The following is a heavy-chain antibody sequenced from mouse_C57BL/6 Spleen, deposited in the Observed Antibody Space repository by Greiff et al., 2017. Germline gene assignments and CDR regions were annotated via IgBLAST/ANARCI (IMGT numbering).Heavy chain of an antibody. Sequence: QVHVKQSGAELVKPGASVKLSCKASGYTFTSYWMQWVKQRPGQGLEWIGEIDPSDSYTNYNQKFKGKATLTVDTSSSSAYMQLSSLTSEDSAVYYCARAEGGSWFAYWGQGTLVTVSA. CDR2: IDPSDSYT. J-gene: IGHJ3*01. CDR3: ARAEGGSWFAY. V-gene: IGHV1-50*01. CDR1: GYTFTSYW.